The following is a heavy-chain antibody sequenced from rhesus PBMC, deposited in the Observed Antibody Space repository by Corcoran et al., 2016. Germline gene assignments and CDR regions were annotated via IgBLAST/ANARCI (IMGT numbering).Heavy chain of an antibody. V-gene: IGHV1S2*01. Sequence: QVQLVQSGAEVKKTGSSVKVSCKASGYTFTDNYMHWVRQAPRQGLEWMGWNNPYTDTTKYAQKFQGRVTMTRDTSKSTAYMELSSLRSEDTAVYYCARGDSNYHYGLDSWGQGVVVTVSS. CDR1: GYTFTDNY. J-gene: IGHJ6*01. CDR3: ARGDSNYHYGLDS. D-gene: IGHD4-23*01. CDR2: NNPYTDTT.